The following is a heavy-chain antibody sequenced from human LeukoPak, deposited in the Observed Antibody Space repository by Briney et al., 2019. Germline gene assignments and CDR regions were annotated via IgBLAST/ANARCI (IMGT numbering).Heavy chain of an antibody. J-gene: IGHJ5*02. Sequence: SVKVSCKASGFTFTSSAMQWVRQARGQRLEWIGWIVVGSGNTNYAQKFQERVTITRDMSTSTAYMELSSLRSEDTAVYYCAAGELWFGEVNWFDPWGQGTLVTVSS. V-gene: IGHV1-58*02. D-gene: IGHD3-10*01. CDR3: AAGELWFGEVNWFDP. CDR1: GFTFTSSA. CDR2: IVVGSGNT.